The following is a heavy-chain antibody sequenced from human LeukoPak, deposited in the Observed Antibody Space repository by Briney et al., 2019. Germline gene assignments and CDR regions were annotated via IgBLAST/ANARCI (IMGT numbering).Heavy chain of an antibody. D-gene: IGHD3-3*01. CDR3: AREYDQYYFDY. Sequence: SETLSLTCTVSGGSINSGGYYWTWIRQHPGKGLEWIGYIYYSGSTYYNPSLKSRVTISLDTSKNQFSLKLSSVTAADTAVYYCAREYDQYYFDYWGQGNLVHVSS. CDR2: IYYSGST. V-gene: IGHV4-31*03. J-gene: IGHJ4*01. CDR1: GGSINSGGYY.